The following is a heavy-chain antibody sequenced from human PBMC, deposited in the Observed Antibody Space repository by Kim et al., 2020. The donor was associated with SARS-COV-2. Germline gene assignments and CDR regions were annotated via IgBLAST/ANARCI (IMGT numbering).Heavy chain of an antibody. D-gene: IGHD1-26*01. Sequence: GGSLRLSCAASGFTFNTYGIHWVRQAPGKGLEWVAVISYDGSHKYYADSVKGRFTISIDNSKNTLYLQMNSLRTEDTAVYYCAKSFSGSYFGYDYWGQGTLVTVSS. J-gene: IGHJ4*02. V-gene: IGHV3-30*18. CDR2: ISYDGSHK. CDR3: AKSFSGSYFGYDY. CDR1: GFTFNTYG.